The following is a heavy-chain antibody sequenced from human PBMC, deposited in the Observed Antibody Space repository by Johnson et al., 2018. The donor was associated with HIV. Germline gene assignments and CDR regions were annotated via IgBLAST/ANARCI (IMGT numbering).Heavy chain of an antibody. Sequence: VQLVESGGGVVRPGGSQRLSCTASGFMFDDYGMNWVRQAPGKGLEWVSGINWNGGSTGYADSMKGRFTISRDNAKNSLYLQMNSLRAEDTALYYCARDRQAVRGTFDIWGQGTMVTVSS. D-gene: IGHD6-19*01. CDR2: INWNGGST. V-gene: IGHV3-20*04. J-gene: IGHJ3*02. CDR1: GFMFDDYG. CDR3: ARDRQAVRGTFDI.